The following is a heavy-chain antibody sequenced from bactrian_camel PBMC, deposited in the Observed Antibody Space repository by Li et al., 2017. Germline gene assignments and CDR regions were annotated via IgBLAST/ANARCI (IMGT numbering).Heavy chain of an antibody. D-gene: IGHD1*01. CDR2: IDTEGST. V-gene: IGHV3S54*01. Sequence: HVQLVESGGGSVQAGGSLRLSCAASASANSRNCVGWFRQAPGKEREGVAGIDTEGSTNYADSVKGRFIISKDHAQATLYLQMNNLTSDDTAMYYCATEERSLIGEPCKNAQMQRPMDYWGKGTQVTVS. CDR1: ASANSRNC. J-gene: IGHJ7*01.